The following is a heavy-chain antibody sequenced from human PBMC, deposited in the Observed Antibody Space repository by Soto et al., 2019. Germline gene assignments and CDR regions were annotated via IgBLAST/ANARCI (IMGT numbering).Heavy chain of an antibody. Sequence: QVQLQESGPGLVKSSQTLSVTCTVSGGSVSSDDYSWSWIRQHPGKGLEWIGYIRDSGSTYYNPSLEGRVTISVDPSKNQFSLRLRSVTAADTAVYYCARAMANYFDYWGQGTLVTASS. CDR1: GGSVSSDDYS. CDR2: IRDSGST. CDR3: ARAMANYFDY. D-gene: IGHD2-8*01. V-gene: IGHV4-31*03. J-gene: IGHJ4*02.